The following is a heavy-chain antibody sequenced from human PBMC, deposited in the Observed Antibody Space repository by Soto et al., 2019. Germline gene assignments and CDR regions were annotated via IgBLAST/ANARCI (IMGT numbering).Heavy chain of an antibody. V-gene: IGHV1-69*06. CDR1: GGTFSSYA. CDR3: ASLPIAAAGTWWFDP. J-gene: IGHJ5*02. CDR2: IIPIFGTA. Sequence: SVKVSCKASGGTFSSYAISWVRQAPGQGLEWMGGIIPIFGTANYAQKFQGRVTITADKSTSTAYMELSSLRSEDTAVYYCASLPIAAAGTWWFDPWGQGTLVTVSS. D-gene: IGHD6-13*01.